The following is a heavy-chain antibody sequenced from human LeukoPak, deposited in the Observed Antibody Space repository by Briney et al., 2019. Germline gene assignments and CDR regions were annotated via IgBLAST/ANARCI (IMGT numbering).Heavy chain of an antibody. CDR3: ARAADYYDSSGYYPLDY. CDR2: INHSGST. CDR1: GGSFSGYY. V-gene: IGHV4-34*01. Sequence: SETLSLTCAVYGGSFSGYYWSWIRQPPGKGLEWIEEINHSGSTNYNPSLKSRVTISVDTSKNQFSLKLSSVTAADTAVYYCARAADYYDSSGYYPLDYWGQGTLVTVSS. J-gene: IGHJ4*02. D-gene: IGHD3-22*01.